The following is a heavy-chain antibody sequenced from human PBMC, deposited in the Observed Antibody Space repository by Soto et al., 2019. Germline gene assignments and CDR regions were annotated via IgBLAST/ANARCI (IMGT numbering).Heavy chain of an antibody. D-gene: IGHD4-4*01. J-gene: IGHJ4*02. V-gene: IGHV3-48*02. Sequence: GSLRLSCAASGFTFSSYSMNWVRQAPGKGLEWVSYISSSSSTIYYADSVKGRFTISRDNAKNSLYLQMNSLRDEDTAVYYCARDSPPESNYVVSHDYFDYWGQGTLVTVSS. CDR1: GFTFSSYS. CDR2: ISSSSSTI. CDR3: ARDSPPESNYVVSHDYFDY.